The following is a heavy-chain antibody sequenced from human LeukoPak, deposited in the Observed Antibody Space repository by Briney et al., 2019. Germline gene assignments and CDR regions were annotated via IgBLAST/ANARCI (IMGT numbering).Heavy chain of an antibody. Sequence: GRSLRLSCAASGFTFSSYGMHWVRQAPGKGLEWVAVIWYDGSNKYYADSVKGRFTIPRDNAKNSLYLQMNSLRAEDTAVYYCARDRDSSGSFDPWGQGTLVTVSS. CDR3: ARDRDSSGSFDP. CDR2: IWYDGSNK. J-gene: IGHJ5*02. V-gene: IGHV3-33*01. D-gene: IGHD3-22*01. CDR1: GFTFSSYG.